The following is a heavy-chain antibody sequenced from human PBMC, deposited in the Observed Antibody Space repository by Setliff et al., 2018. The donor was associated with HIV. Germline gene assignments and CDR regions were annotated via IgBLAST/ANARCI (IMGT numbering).Heavy chain of an antibody. J-gene: IGHJ5*02. CDR2: IYHSGST. CDR3: ARVYYNLWSSYFWEHVQLDP. CDR1: GGSISSNW. V-gene: IGHV4-4*02. Sequence: SETLSLTCAVSGGSISSNWWSWVRQSPGKGLEWIGEIYHSGSTHYNPSLQSRVTIPVDKSKSQFSLKLNSVTAAGTAVYYRARVYYNLWSSYFWEHVQLDPWSQGTQVTVSS. D-gene: IGHD3-3*01.